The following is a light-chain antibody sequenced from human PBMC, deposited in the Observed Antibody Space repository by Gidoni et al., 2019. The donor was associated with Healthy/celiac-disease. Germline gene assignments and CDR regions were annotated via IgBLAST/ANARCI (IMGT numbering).Light chain of an antibody. CDR2: DAS. CDR3: QQRSNWIT. Sequence: EIVLIQPPATLSLSPGERAPLCCRASPSGSSYVAWYQQNPGQAPRLLIYDASNRATGIPARCSGRGSGTDFTLTISSLEPEDVAVYYCQQRSNWITFGQGTRLEIK. V-gene: IGKV3-11*01. CDR1: PSGSSY. J-gene: IGKJ5*01.